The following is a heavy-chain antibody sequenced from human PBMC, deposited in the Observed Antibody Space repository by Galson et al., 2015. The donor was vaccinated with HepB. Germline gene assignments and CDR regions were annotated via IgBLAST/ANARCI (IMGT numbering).Heavy chain of an antibody. CDR2: IIPIFGIA. Sequence: SVKVSCKASGGTFSSYAIGWVRQAPGQGLEWMGGIIPIFGIANYAQKFQGRVTITADESTSTAYMELSSLRSEDTAVYYCARDVPGGSYLGYWGQGTLVTVSS. CDR3: ARDVPGGSYLGY. V-gene: IGHV1-69*13. J-gene: IGHJ4*02. CDR1: GGTFSSYA. D-gene: IGHD1-26*01.